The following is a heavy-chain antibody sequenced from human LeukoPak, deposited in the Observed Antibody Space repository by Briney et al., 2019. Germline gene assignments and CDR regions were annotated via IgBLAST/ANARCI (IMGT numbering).Heavy chain of an antibody. D-gene: IGHD3-9*01. CDR2: ISHTEGT. V-gene: IGHV4-34*01. CDR3: ARIRCGHSGSVCYNH. J-gene: IGHJ1*01. Sequence: GSLRLSCAASGFIFSDYAMSWIRQSPGKGLEWIGEISHTEGTRYNPSLESRVTMSVGTSENQLSLKLIFVTAADTAVYYCARIRCGHSGSVCYNHWGLGTLVTVSS. CDR1: GFIFSDYA.